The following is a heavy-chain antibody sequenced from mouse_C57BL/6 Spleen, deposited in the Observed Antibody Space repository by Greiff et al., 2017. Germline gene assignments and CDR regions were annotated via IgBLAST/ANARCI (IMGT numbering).Heavy chain of an antibody. CDR3: ARATDYYGRDWYFDV. Sequence: VQLQQSGPELVKPGASVKISCKASGYTFTDYYMNWVKQSHGKSLEWIGDINPNNGGTSYNQKFKGKATLTVDKSSSTAYMELRSLTSEDSAVYYCARATDYYGRDWYFDVWGTGTTVTVSS. J-gene: IGHJ1*03. D-gene: IGHD1-1*01. CDR2: INPNNGGT. V-gene: IGHV1-26*01. CDR1: GYTFTDYY.